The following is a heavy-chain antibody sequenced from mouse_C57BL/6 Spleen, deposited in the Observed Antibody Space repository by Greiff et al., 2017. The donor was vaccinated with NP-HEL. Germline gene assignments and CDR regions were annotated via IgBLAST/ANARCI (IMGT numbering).Heavy chain of an antibody. CDR2: ISSGSSTI. Sequence: EVKLVESGGGLVKPGGSLKLSCAASGFTFSDYGMHWVRQAPEKGLEWVAYISSGSSTIYYADTVKGRFTISRDNAKNTLFLQMTSLRSEDTAMYYCARNYDGSSFDYWGQSTTLTVSS. D-gene: IGHD1-1*01. J-gene: IGHJ2*01. V-gene: IGHV5-17*01. CDR3: ARNYDGSSFDY. CDR1: GFTFSDYG.